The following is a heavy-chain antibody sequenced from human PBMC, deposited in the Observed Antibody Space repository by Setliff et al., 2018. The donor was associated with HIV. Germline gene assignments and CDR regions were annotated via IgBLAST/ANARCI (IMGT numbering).Heavy chain of an antibody. D-gene: IGHD2-15*01. CDR2: ISAHNGNT. CDR3: ARGSPYGGLHWFDP. Sequence: ASVKVSCKASSYMFGPYGITWVRQAPGQGLEWMAWISAHNGNTNHAQKYHDRVIMTIDTSTSTAYMELRSLRSDDTAVYYCARGSPYGGLHWFDPWGQGTLVTVSS. J-gene: IGHJ5*02. CDR1: SYMFGPYG. V-gene: IGHV1-18*01.